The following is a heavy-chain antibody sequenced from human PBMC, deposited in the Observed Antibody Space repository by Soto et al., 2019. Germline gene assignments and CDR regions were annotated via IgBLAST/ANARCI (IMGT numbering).Heavy chain of an antibody. Sequence: EVQLVESGGGLVQPGGSLRLSCAASGFTFSVYWMSWVRQAPGKGLEWVANINQDGSVKYYVDSVKGRFTISRDSAKNSLYLQMNGLRAEDTAVYYCARIGYSSSSFDYWGQGTLVTVSS. V-gene: IGHV3-7*01. CDR1: GFTFSVYW. CDR2: INQDGSVK. CDR3: ARIGYSSSSFDY. D-gene: IGHD6-6*01. J-gene: IGHJ4*02.